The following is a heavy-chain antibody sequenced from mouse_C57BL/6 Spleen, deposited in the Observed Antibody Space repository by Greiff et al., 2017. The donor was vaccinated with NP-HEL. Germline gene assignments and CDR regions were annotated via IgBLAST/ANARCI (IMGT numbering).Heavy chain of an antibody. D-gene: IGHD3-2*02. CDR1: GYTFTSYW. Sequence: VQLQQPGTELVKPGASVKLSCKASGYTFTSYWMHWVKQRPGQGLEWIGNINPSNGGTNYNEKFKSKATLTVDKSSSTAYMQLSSLTSEDSAVYYCARGSSGYVGVYYFDYWGQGTTLTVSS. V-gene: IGHV1-53*01. CDR2: INPSNGGT. J-gene: IGHJ2*01. CDR3: ARGSSGYVGVYYFDY.